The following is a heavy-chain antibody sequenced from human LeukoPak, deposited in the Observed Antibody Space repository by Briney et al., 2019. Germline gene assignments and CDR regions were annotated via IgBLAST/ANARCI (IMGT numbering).Heavy chain of an antibody. V-gene: IGHV3-48*02. Sequence: GGSLRLSCAASGFTFSSYSMNWVRQAPGKGLEWVSYISSSSSTIYYADSVKGRFTISRDNAKNSLYLQMNSLRDEDTAVYYCARDGMVRGVIIWDAFDIWGQGAMVTVSS. CDR3: ARDGMVRGVIIWDAFDI. CDR2: ISSSSSTI. D-gene: IGHD3-10*01. CDR1: GFTFSSYS. J-gene: IGHJ3*02.